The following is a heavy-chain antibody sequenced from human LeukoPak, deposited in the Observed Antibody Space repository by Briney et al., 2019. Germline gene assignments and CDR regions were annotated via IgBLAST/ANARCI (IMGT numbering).Heavy chain of an antibody. J-gene: IGHJ4*02. D-gene: IGHD5-24*01. CDR1: GGSFSGYY. CDR3: ARDGEMATIENYFDY. Sequence: SETLSLTCAVYGGSFSGYYWGWIRQPPGKGLEWIGKINHSGSTNYNPSLKSRVTISLDTSKNQFSLKLSSVTAADTAVYYCARDGEMATIENYFDYWGQGTLVTVSS. V-gene: IGHV4-34*01. CDR2: INHSGST.